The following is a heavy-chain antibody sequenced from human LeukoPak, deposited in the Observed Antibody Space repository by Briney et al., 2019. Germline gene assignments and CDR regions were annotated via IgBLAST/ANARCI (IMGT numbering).Heavy chain of an antibody. CDR2: IKQDGSEK. J-gene: IGHJ4*02. CDR3: ARHDGDYSDYFDY. CDR1: GFTVSRNY. D-gene: IGHD4-17*01. Sequence: PGGSLRLSCAASGFTVSRNYMSWVRQAPGKGLEWVANIKQDGSEKYYVDSVKGRFTISRDNAKNSLYLQMNSLRAEDTAVYYCARHDGDYSDYFDYWGQGTLVTVSS. V-gene: IGHV3-7*01.